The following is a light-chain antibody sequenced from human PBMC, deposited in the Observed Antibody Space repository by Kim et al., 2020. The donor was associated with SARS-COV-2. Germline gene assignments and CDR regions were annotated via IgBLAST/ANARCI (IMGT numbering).Light chain of an antibody. Sequence: ASVGDRVTITCRASQTISDYLAWYQQLPGKAPKLLIYKASILESGVPSRFSGSGSGSEFTLTISSLPPDDFATYYCQQLNSSPLTFGGGTKVDIK. J-gene: IGKJ4*01. V-gene: IGKV1-5*03. CDR1: QTISDY. CDR2: KAS. CDR3: QQLNSSPLT.